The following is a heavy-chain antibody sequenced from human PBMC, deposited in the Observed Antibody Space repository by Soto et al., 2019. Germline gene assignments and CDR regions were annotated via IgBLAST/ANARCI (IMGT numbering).Heavy chain of an antibody. J-gene: IGHJ4*02. CDR1: GGSFSGYN. Sequence: SSETLSLTCAVYGGSFSGYNWSWIRQPPGKGLEWIGEINHSGSTNYNPSLMSLVTISVDTSKNQFSLKLSSVTAADTAVYYCARGPRVYDILTGYYMRAGYYFDYWGQGTLVTVSS. CDR3: ARGPRVYDILTGYYMRAGYYFDY. D-gene: IGHD3-9*01. CDR2: INHSGST. V-gene: IGHV4-34*01.